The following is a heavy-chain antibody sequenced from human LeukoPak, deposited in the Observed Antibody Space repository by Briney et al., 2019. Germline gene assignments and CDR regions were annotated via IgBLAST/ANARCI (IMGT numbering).Heavy chain of an antibody. CDR2: IYSGGST. V-gene: IGHV3-66*01. CDR1: GFTVSSDY. CDR3: ATTGHYYDSSGYPDY. Sequence: GGSLRISCAASGFTVSSDYKSWVRQAPGKGLEWVSVIYSGGSTYYADSVKGRFTISRDNSKNTLYLQMNSLRAEDTAVYYCATTGHYYDSSGYPDYWGQGTLVTVSS. J-gene: IGHJ4*02. D-gene: IGHD3-22*01.